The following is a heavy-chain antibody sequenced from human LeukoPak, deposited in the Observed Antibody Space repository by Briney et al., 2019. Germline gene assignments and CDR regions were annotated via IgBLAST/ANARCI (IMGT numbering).Heavy chain of an antibody. CDR3: AKAPAPIAARPWYYYYMDV. D-gene: IGHD6-6*01. CDR1: GFTFSSYA. Sequence: QPGGSLRLSCAASGFTFSSYAMSWVRQAPGKGLEWVSAISGSGGSTYYADSVKGRFTISRDNSKNTLYLQMNSLRAEDTAVYYCAKAPAPIAARPWYYYYMDVWGKGTTVTVSS. CDR2: ISGSGGST. V-gene: IGHV3-23*01. J-gene: IGHJ6*03.